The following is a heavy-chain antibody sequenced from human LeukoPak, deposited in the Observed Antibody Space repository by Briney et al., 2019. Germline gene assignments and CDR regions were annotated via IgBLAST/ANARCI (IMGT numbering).Heavy chain of an antibody. J-gene: IGHJ5*02. D-gene: IGHD3-22*01. Sequence: GGSLRLSCAASGFTFSSYSMNWVRQAPGKGLEWVSSISSSSSYIYYADSVKGRFTISRDNAKNSLYLQMNSLRAEDTAVYYCASLDSSGYKALDPWGQGTLVTVSS. V-gene: IGHV3-21*04. CDR3: ASLDSSGYKALDP. CDR2: ISSSSSYI. CDR1: GFTFSSYS.